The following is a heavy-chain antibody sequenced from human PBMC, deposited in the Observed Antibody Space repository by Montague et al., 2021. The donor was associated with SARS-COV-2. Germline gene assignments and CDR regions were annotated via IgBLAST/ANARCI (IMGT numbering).Heavy chain of an antibody. CDR1: GSSISSNSYY. CDR3: ARQRDGGYSGYDFFDC. J-gene: IGHJ4*02. D-gene: IGHD5-12*01. CDR2: VYYTGGT. Sequence: SETLSLTCTVSGSSISSNSYYWGWIRQPPGEGLEWIGSVYYTGGTYYSPSLQSRLIISVDTSKNQFSLRLSSVTVTDTAVYYCARQRDGGYSGYDFFDCWGQGTLVTVSS. V-gene: IGHV4-39*01.